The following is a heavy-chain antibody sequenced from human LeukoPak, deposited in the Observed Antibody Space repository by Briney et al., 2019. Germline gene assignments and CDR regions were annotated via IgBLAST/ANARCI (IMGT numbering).Heavy chain of an antibody. CDR2: VQHIGGET. Sequence: SGGSLRLSCAGSGFTFSNSWVGWVRQAPGKGLEWVANVQHIGGETYYVDSVKGRFTISRDNAKNSVYLQMNSLGADDTAVYYCATYSILNAREFRYWGQGTLVTVTS. D-gene: IGHD4-11*01. V-gene: IGHV3-7*01. CDR3: ATYSILNAREFRY. CDR1: GFTFSNSW. J-gene: IGHJ1*01.